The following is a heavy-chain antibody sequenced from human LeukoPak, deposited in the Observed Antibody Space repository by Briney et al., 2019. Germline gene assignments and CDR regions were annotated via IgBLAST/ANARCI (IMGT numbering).Heavy chain of an antibody. V-gene: IGHV3-30*04. Sequence: PGGSLRLSCAASGFTFSSYAMHWVRQAPGKGLEWVAVISYDGSNKYYADSVKGRFTISRDNSKNTLYLQMNSLRAEDTAVYYCARDYSSGWHFDYRGQGTLVTVSS. CDR3: ARDYSSGWHFDY. CDR1: GFTFSSYA. D-gene: IGHD6-19*01. J-gene: IGHJ4*02. CDR2: ISYDGSNK.